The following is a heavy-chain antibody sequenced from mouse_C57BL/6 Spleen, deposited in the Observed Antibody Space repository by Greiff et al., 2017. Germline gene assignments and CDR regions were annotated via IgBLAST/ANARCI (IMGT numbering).Heavy chain of an antibody. CDR3: ARHGDSNYVYAMDY. CDR2: IWSDGST. CDR1: GFSLTSYG. Sequence: QVQLKESGPGLVAPSQSLSITCTVSGFSLTSYGVHWVRQPPGKGLEWLVVIWSDGSTTYNSALKSRLSISKDNSKSQVFLKMNRLQTDDTAMYYCARHGDSNYVYAMDYWGQGTSVTVSS. D-gene: IGHD2-5*01. V-gene: IGHV2-6-1*01. J-gene: IGHJ4*01.